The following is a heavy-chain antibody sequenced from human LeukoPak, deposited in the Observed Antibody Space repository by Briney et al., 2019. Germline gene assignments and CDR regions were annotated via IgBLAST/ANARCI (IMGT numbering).Heavy chain of an antibody. CDR1: GFTFSSYW. V-gene: IGHV3-7*03. D-gene: IGHD3-10*01. Sequence: GGSLRLSCAASGFTFSSYWMSWVRQAPGKGLEWVANIKQDGSEKYYVDSVKGRFTISRDNAKNSLYLQMNSLRAEDAAVYYCTTDAMVRGVIRSLLFDYWGQGTLVTVSS. CDR2: IKQDGSEK. CDR3: TTDAMVRGVIRSLLFDY. J-gene: IGHJ4*02.